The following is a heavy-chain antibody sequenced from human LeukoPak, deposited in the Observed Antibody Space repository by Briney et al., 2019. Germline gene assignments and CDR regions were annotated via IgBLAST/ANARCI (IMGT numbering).Heavy chain of an antibody. J-gene: IGHJ3*02. Sequence: SQTLSLTCTVSGGSISSGSYYWSWIRQTAGKGLEWIGSIYYSGSTYYNPSLKSRVTISVDTSKNQFSLKLSSVTAADTAVYYCARESGSDDAFDIWGQGTMVTVSS. CDR3: ARESGSDDAFDI. CDR2: IYYSGST. V-gene: IGHV4-61*02. CDR1: GGSISSGSYY. D-gene: IGHD3-10*01.